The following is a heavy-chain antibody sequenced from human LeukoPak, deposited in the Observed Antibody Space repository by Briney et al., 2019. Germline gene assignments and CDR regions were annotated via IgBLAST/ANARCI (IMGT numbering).Heavy chain of an antibody. D-gene: IGHD3-22*01. CDR2: IIPIFGTA. CDR1: GGTFSSYA. Sequence: SVKVSCKASGGTFSSYAISWVRQAPGQGLEWMGRIIPIFGTANYAQRFQGRVTITTDESTSTAYMELSSLRSEDTAVYYCARGKDYYDSSGYLDYWGQGTLVTVSS. J-gene: IGHJ4*02. CDR3: ARGKDYYDSSGYLDY. V-gene: IGHV1-69*05.